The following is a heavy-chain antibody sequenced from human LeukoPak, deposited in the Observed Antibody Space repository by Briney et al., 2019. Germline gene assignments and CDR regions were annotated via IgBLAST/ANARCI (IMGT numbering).Heavy chain of an antibody. CDR1: GSSISSYY. V-gene: IGHV4-59*01. J-gene: IGHJ4*02. D-gene: IGHD3-22*01. CDR2: IHYSEST. Sequence: SETLSLTCTVSGSSISSYYWSWIRQPPGKGLEWIGYIHYSESTNYNPSLKSRVTISVDRPKNQFSLKLSPVTAADTAVYYCARVLGSSGFYYFDCWGQGTLVTVSS. CDR3: ARVLGSSGFYYFDC.